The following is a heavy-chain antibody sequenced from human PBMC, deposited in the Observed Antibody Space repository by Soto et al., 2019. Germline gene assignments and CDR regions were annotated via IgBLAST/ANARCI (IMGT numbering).Heavy chain of an antibody. CDR2: IKSKTDGGTT. V-gene: IGHV3-15*01. CDR1: GFTFSNAW. CDR3: ARDYDSSAYVFDY. D-gene: IGHD3-22*01. J-gene: IGHJ4*02. Sequence: LRLSCAASGFTFSNAWMSWVRQAPGKGLEWVGRIKSKTDGGTTDYAAPVKGRFTISRDDSKNTLYLQMNSLRAEDTAVYYCARDYDSSAYVFDYWGQGTLVTVSS.